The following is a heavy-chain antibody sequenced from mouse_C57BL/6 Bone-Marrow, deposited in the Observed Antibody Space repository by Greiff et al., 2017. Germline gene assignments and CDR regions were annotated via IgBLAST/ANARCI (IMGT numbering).Heavy chain of an antibody. CDR2: INYDGSST. V-gene: IGHV5-16*01. CDR3: ARGPDYYGSSFDY. CDR1: GFTFSDYY. Sequence: EVKVVESEGGLVQPGSSMKLSCTASGFTFSDYYMAWVRQVPEKGLEWVANINYDGSSTYYLDSLKSRFIISRDNAKNILYLQMSSLKSEDTATYYCARGPDYYGSSFDYWGQGTTLTVSS. D-gene: IGHD1-1*01. J-gene: IGHJ2*01.